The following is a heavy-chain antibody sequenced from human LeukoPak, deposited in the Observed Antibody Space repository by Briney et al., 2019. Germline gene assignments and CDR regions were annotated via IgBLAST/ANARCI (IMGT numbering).Heavy chain of an antibody. CDR1: GGSISSGGYY. Sequence: SETLSLTSTVSGGSISSGGYYWSWIRQHPGKGLEWIGYIYYSGSTYYNPSLKSRVTISVDTSKNQFSLKLSSVTAADTAVYYCARVVVVPANWFDPWGQGTLVTVSS. D-gene: IGHD2-2*01. J-gene: IGHJ5*02. CDR2: IYYSGST. V-gene: IGHV4-31*03. CDR3: ARVVVVPANWFDP.